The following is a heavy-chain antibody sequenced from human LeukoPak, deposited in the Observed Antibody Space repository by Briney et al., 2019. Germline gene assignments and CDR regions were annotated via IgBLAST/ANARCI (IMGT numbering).Heavy chain of an antibody. CDR2: IYYDGSNT. V-gene: IGHV3-33*08. D-gene: IGHD1-26*01. CDR1: GCNFSSYG. J-gene: IGHJ4*02. CDR3: ARDLELGSSSYYFAG. Sequence: GGSLTLSCAASGCNFSSYGMHWVRQAPGKGREGVAIIYYDGSNTYYVDSVRGRFTLSRDSSQNTLYLQANSLRADDRAMYFFARDLELGSSSYYFAGWGQGSPVS.